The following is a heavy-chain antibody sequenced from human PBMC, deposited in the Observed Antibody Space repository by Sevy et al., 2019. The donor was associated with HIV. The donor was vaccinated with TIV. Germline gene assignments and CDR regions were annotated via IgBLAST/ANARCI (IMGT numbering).Heavy chain of an antibody. CDR3: ARDGEGSGWDLYYFDY. V-gene: IGHV3-21*01. CDR2: ISGSSSYI. Sequence: GGSLRLSCAASGFTFSSYNINWVRQAPGKGLEWVSSISGSSSYIYYAESMKGRFTISRDNAKKSLYLQMNSLRAEDTAVYYCARDGEGSGWDLYYFDYWGQGTLVTVSS. J-gene: IGHJ4*02. CDR1: GFTFSSYN. D-gene: IGHD6-19*01.